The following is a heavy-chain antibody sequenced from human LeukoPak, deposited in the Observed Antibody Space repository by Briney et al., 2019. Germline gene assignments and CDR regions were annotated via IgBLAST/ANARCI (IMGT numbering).Heavy chain of an antibody. J-gene: IGHJ4*02. CDR2: TRDDGSKN. CDR3: ANGDCRGGRCSSGAY. D-gene: IGHD2-15*01. CDR1: GFIFNTYG. V-gene: IGHV3-30*02. Sequence: GGSQTLSCVASGFIFNTYGMHWVRQAPGKGLEWVAYTRDDGSKNWYGDSVKGRFPIFRDNSKNTLYLQMNSLRGEDTAVYYCANGDCRGGRCSSGAYWGQGTLVAVSS.